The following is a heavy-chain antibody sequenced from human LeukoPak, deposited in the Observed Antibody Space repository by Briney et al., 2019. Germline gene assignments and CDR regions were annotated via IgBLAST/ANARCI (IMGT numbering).Heavy chain of an antibody. CDR1: GGSISSSSYY. V-gene: IGHV4-61*01. D-gene: IGHD3-16*01. CDR3: ARNDPPGL. CDR2: IYYSGST. Sequence: SETLSLTCTVSGGSISSSSYYWSWIRQPPGKGLEWIGYIYYSGSTNYNPSLKSRVTISVDTSKNQFSLKLSSVTAADTAVYYCARNDPPGLWGQGTLVTVSS. J-gene: IGHJ4*02.